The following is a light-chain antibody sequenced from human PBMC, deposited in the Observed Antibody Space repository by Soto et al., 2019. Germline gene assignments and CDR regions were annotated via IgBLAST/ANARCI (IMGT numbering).Light chain of an antibody. CDR3: SSYTSSSTRV. V-gene: IGLV2-14*01. Sequence: QSALTQPASVSGSPGQSITISCTGTSSDVGGYNYVSWYQQHPGKAPKLMIYDVSNRPLGVSNRFSGSKSGNTASLAFSGLQCEGEGDYICSSYTSSSTRVFGGGTKLTVL. J-gene: IGLJ2*01. CDR1: SSDVGGYNY. CDR2: DVS.